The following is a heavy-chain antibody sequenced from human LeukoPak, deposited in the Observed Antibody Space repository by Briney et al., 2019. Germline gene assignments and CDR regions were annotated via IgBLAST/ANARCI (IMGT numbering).Heavy chain of an antibody. CDR3: ARGFPYSSGWLDAFDI. J-gene: IGHJ3*02. CDR2: ISAYNGNT. Sequence: ASVWVSRKASGYTFTSYGINWLRQAPGQGLEWMGWISAYNGNTNYAQNLQGRVTITTDTSTSTAYMELRSLRSDDTAVYYCARGFPYSSGWLDAFDIWGQATMVTVSS. V-gene: IGHV1-18*01. CDR1: GYTFTSYG. D-gene: IGHD6-19*01.